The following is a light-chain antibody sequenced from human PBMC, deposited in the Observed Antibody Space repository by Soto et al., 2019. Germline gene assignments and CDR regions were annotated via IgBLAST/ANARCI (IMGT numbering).Light chain of an antibody. J-gene: IGLJ3*02. CDR3: CSYAGTNTFVM. V-gene: IGLV2-23*02. CDR2: EAI. Sequence: QSVLTQPASASGSPGQSITISCTGTNSDVGRYDLVSWYQQLPGKAPKLMIYEAIKRPSGVSNRFSGSKSGNTASLTISGLQAEDEGDYYCCSYAGTNTFVMFGGGTKVTVL. CDR1: NSDVGRYDL.